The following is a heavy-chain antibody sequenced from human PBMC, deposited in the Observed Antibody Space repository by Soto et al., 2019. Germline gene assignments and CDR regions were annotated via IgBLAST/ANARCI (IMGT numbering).Heavy chain of an antibody. CDR3: ASFYYSDSSAYLDY. V-gene: IGHV4-38-2*01. Sequence: LSLTCAVYGGSFSGYYWAWIRQPPGKGLEWIGSLYHSGTTYYNPPLKSRVTISVDTSKNQFSLKLSSVTAADTAVYYCASFYYSDSSAYLDYWGRGTLVTVSS. D-gene: IGHD3-22*01. CDR2: LYHSGTT. J-gene: IGHJ4*02. CDR1: GGSFSGYY.